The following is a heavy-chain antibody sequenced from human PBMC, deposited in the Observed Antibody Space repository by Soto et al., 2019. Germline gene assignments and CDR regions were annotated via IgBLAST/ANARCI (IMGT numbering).Heavy chain of an antibody. J-gene: IGHJ6*02. V-gene: IGHV1-18*01. CDR2: ISAYNGNT. CDR3: ARDWDFWSGRMPEDYGMDV. Sequence: GASVKVSCKASGYTFTSYGIIWVRQAPGQGLEWMGWISAYNGNTNYAQKLQGRVTMTTDTSTSTAYMELRSLRSDDTAVYYCARDWDFWSGRMPEDYGMDVWGQGTTVTVSS. CDR1: GYTFTSYG. D-gene: IGHD3-3*01.